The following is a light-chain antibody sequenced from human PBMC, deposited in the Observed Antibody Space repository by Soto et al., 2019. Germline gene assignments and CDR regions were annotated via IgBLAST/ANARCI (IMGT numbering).Light chain of an antibody. Sequence: DIVMTQSPEYLSVSLGERATINCKSSQNVLYSSNNKNLIAWYQQKPGQPPKLLIYWASTRESGVPHRSSGSGSGRDFTLTISSLQAEDVAVYYCQQYYRPPRYTFGQGTRLEIK. CDR2: WAS. CDR1: QNVLYSSNNKNL. V-gene: IGKV4-1*01. J-gene: IGKJ2*01. CDR3: QQYYRPPRYT.